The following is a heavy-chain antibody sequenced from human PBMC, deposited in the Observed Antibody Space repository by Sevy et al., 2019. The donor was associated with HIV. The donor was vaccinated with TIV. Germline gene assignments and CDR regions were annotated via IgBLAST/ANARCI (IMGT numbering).Heavy chain of an antibody. V-gene: IGHV3-73*01. CDR2: IGSNANSYAT. J-gene: IGHJ6*02. D-gene: IGHD6-19*01. CDR3: TRHSQSVADGYYYYGMDV. CDR1: GFTFSGSA. Sequence: GGSLRLSCAASGFTFSGSAMHWVRQASGKELEWVGRIGSNANSYATAYAASVKGRFTISRDDSKNTAYLQMNSLKTEYTAVYYCTRHSQSVADGYYYYGMDVWGQGTTVTVSS.